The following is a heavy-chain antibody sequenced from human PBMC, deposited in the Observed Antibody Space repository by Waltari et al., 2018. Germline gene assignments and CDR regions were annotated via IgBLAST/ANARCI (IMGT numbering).Heavy chain of an antibody. CDR3: ARSGGYGWDY. Sequence: EVQLMESGGGLVQPGGSLRLSCEASGVLFHRYWRSWVRQAPGKGLEWVGNIKPDGSDKYYLDSVNGRFTMSRDNGKKSLDLQMNSLKVEDTAIYYCARSGGYGWDYWGQGTLVTVSS. CDR1: GVLFHRYW. D-gene: IGHD3-10*01. V-gene: IGHV3-7*01. J-gene: IGHJ4*02. CDR2: IKPDGSDK.